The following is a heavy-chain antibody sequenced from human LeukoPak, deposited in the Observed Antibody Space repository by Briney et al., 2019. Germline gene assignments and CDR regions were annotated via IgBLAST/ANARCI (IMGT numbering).Heavy chain of an antibody. J-gene: IGHJ4*02. CDR1: GFSFSSYA. Sequence: PGGSLRLSCVASGFSFSSYAMSWVRQAPGKGLEWVSAISGSGGGTYYADSVKGRFTISRDNSKNTLYLQMNSLRAEDTAVYYCAKDMEDFGTWFGLNYWGQGTLVTVSS. CDR3: AKDMEDFGTWFGLNY. D-gene: IGHD3-10*01. V-gene: IGHV3-23*01. CDR2: ISGSGGGT.